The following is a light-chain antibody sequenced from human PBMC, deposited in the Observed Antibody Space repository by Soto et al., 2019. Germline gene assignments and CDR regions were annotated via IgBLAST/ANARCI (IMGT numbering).Light chain of an antibody. CDR3: QQRSNWPRFT. CDR1: QSVSSY. CDR2: DAS. V-gene: IGKV3-11*01. Sequence: DIVLTQSPGTLSLSPGERATLSCRASQSVSSYLAWYQQKPGQAPRLLIYDASNRATGIPARFSGSGSGTDFTLTISSLEPEDFAVYYCQQRSNWPRFTFGPGTKVDIK. J-gene: IGKJ3*01.